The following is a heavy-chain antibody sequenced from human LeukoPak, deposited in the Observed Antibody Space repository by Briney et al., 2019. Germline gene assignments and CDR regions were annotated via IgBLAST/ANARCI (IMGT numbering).Heavy chain of an antibody. Sequence: SETLSLTCTGSGGSISSYYWSWHRQPAGKGLQWIGRIYTSGSTNHNPSLKSRVTMSVDTSKNQFSLKLSSVTAADTAVYYCARLVVRTIFGVGLVDWFDPWGQGTLVTVSS. CDR3: ARLVVRTIFGVGLVDWFDP. CDR1: GGSISSYY. J-gene: IGHJ5*02. V-gene: IGHV4-4*07. CDR2: IYTSGST. D-gene: IGHD3-3*01.